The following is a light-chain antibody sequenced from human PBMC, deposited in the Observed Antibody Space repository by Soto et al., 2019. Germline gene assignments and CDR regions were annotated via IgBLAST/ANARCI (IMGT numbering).Light chain of an antibody. CDR1: QIITNY. CDR2: HAS. V-gene: IGKV1-39*01. J-gene: IGKJ4*01. Sequence: EIQMTQSPSSLSASVGDRVTITCRASQIITNYLNWYQQKPGKTPKLLIYHASNLQTGVPSRFSGSGSGTDFTLTITSLQPEDFATYFCHQTYSTPLTFGGGTKMEIK. CDR3: HQTYSTPLT.